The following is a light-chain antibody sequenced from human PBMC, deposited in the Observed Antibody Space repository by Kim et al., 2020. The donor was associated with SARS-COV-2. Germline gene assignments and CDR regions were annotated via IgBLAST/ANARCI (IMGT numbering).Light chain of an antibody. CDR1: QSVTTF. J-gene: IGKJ2*01. CDR2: AAS. Sequence: DIQMTQSPSSLSVSVGDRVSITCRASQSVTTFLNWYQQKPGKAPKLLISAASTLQDGVPSRFSGWGSGTDFTLTINNLQPEDVASYYCKERYIDPYTCGQGTKLEL. CDR3: KERYIDPYT. V-gene: IGKV1-39*01.